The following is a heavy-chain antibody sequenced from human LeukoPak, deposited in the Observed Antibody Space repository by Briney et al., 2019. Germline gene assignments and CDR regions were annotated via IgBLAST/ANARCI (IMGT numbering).Heavy chain of an antibody. Sequence: SVKVSCKASGGTFSSYAISWVRQAPGQGLELMGGIIPIFGTANYAQKFQGRVTITADESTSTAYMELSSLRSEDTAVYYCARIYLYGGNPPLDYWGQGTLLTVSS. CDR1: GGTFSSYA. D-gene: IGHD4-23*01. CDR3: ARIYLYGGNPPLDY. CDR2: IIPIFGTA. V-gene: IGHV1-69*13. J-gene: IGHJ4*02.